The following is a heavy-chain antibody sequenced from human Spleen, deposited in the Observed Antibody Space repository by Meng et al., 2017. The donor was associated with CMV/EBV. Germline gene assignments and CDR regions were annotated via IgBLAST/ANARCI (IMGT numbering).Heavy chain of an antibody. V-gene: IGHV1-18*01. D-gene: IGHD2-15*01. J-gene: IGHJ5*02. Sequence: GYTFTSYGISWVRQAPGQGLEWMGWISAYNGNTNYAQKLQGRVTMTTDTSTSTAYMELSSLRSEDTAVYYCARTPVVVVATGGWFDPWGQGTLVTVSS. CDR3: ARTPVVVVATGGWFDP. CDR2: ISAYNGNT. CDR1: GYTFTSYG.